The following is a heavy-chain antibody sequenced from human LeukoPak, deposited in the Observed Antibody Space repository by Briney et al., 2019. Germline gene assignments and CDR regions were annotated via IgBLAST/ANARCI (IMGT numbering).Heavy chain of an antibody. CDR3: ARHPTSSGWYNDY. CDR2: IYYSGST. Sequence: RASETLSLTCTVSGDSISSSSYYWGWVRQPPGKGLEWIGSIYYSGSTYYNPSLKSRVTISVDTSKNQFSLKLNFVTAADTAVYYCARHPTSSGWYNDYWGQGTLVIVSS. V-gene: IGHV4-39*01. D-gene: IGHD6-19*01. J-gene: IGHJ4*02. CDR1: GDSISSSSYY.